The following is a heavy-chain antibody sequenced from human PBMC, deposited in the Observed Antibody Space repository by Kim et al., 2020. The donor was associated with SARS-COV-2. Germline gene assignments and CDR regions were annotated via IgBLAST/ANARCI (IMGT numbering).Heavy chain of an antibody. CDR3: TRETRGVFEGMTV. D-gene: IGHD1-1*01. V-gene: IGHV1-18*01. J-gene: IGHJ6*02. Sequence: ASVKVSCKASGYSFREYYFSWVRQAPGQGLQWLGRISAYTGHLAYAPSLQGRITMTTDPSTNTAYMELRRLTSDDTAVYYCTRETRGVFEGMTVWGQGTT. CDR1: GYSFREYY. CDR2: ISAYTGHL.